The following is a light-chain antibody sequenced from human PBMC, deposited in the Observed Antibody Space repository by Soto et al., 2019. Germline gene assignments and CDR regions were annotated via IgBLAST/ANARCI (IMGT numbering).Light chain of an antibody. CDR1: SSDVGGYNY. V-gene: IGLV2-14*01. CDR3: SSYTSSSTLV. CDR2: DVS. Sequence: QSALTQPVSVSGSPGQSITISCAGTSSDVGGYNYVSWYQQHPGKAPKLIIYDVSYRPSGVSNRFSGSKSGSTASLTISGLQAEDEADYYCSSYTSSSTLVFGGGTKLTVL. J-gene: IGLJ2*01.